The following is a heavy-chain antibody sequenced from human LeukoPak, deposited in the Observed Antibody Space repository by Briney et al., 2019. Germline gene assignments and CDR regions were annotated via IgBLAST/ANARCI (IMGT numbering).Heavy chain of an antibody. D-gene: IGHD6-13*01. Sequence: PGGSLRLSCAASGFTFSTYAMNWVRQAPGKGLEWVSAMSGSGGSTYYADSVKGRFTISRDNSKNTLYLQMNSLRAEDTDVFYCVKERSDSSSWYGQFEYWGQGTLVTVSS. CDR2: MSGSGGST. J-gene: IGHJ4*02. V-gene: IGHV3-23*01. CDR1: GFTFSTYA. CDR3: VKERSDSSSWYGQFEY.